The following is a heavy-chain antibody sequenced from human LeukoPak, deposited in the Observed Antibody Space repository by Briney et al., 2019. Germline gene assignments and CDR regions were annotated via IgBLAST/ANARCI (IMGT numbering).Heavy chain of an antibody. Sequence: ASVKVSCTASGYTFSNYGIHWVRQAPGQGLEWMGSISAYTGNTDYAQKFQGRVTMTTDTSTSTAYMELRSLRSDDTAVYYCTRDLGQWLLQGIFFDYWGQGTLVTVSS. D-gene: IGHD5-12*01. CDR2: ISAYTGNT. CDR3: TRDLGQWLLQGIFFDY. V-gene: IGHV1-18*01. CDR1: GYTFSNYG. J-gene: IGHJ4*02.